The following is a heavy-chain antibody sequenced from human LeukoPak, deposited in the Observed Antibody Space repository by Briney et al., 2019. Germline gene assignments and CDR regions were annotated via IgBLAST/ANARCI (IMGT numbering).Heavy chain of an antibody. CDR1: GYTFTGYY. Sequence: ALVKVSCKASGYTFTGYYMRWVRQAPGQGLEWMGRINPNSGGTNYAQKFQGRVTMTRDTSISTAYMELSRLRSDDTAVYYCARERGPITMVRGVIMRVFDYWGQGTLVTVSS. D-gene: IGHD3-10*01. J-gene: IGHJ4*02. CDR3: ARERGPITMVRGVIMRVFDY. V-gene: IGHV1-2*06. CDR2: INPNSGGT.